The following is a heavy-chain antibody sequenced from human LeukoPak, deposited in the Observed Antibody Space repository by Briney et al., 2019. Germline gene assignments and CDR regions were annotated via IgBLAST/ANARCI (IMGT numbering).Heavy chain of an antibody. D-gene: IGHD4-17*01. Sequence: SETLSLTCTVSGGSISSGGYYWSWIRQHPGKGLEWIGYIYYSGSTYYNPSLKSRVTISVDTSKNQFSLKLSSVTAADTAVYYCARTSTVTRSYYFDYWGQGTLVTVSS. J-gene: IGHJ4*02. V-gene: IGHV4-31*03. CDR2: IYYSGST. CDR3: ARTSTVTRSYYFDY. CDR1: GGSISSGGYY.